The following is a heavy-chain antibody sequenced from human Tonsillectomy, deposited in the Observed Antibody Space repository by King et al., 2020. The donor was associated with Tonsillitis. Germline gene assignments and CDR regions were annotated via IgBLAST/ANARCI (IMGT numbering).Heavy chain of an antibody. J-gene: IGHJ2*01. D-gene: IGHD2-2*02. CDR1: GGSFSGYY. V-gene: IGHV4-34*01. CDR3: ARGYTVDAWYFDL. Sequence: VQLPQWGAGLLKPSETLSLTCAVYGGSFSGYYWSWIRQPPGKGLEWIGEINHSGSTNYNPSLKSRVTISVDTSKNQFSLKLSSVTAADTAVYYCARGYTVDAWYFDLWGRGTLVTVSS. CDR2: INHSGST.